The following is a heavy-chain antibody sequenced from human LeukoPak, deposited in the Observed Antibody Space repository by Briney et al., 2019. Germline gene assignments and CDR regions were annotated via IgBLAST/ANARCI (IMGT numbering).Heavy chain of an antibody. Sequence: GGSLRLSCAASGFAFSSYCMHWVRQAPGEGLVWVSRINSDGSSTSYADSVKGRFTISRDNAKNTLYLQMNSLRAEDTAVYYCARDYCSSTSCYPYGMDVWGQGTTVTVSS. D-gene: IGHD2-2*01. CDR3: ARDYCSSTSCYPYGMDV. CDR2: INSDGSST. J-gene: IGHJ6*02. CDR1: GFAFSSYC. V-gene: IGHV3-74*01.